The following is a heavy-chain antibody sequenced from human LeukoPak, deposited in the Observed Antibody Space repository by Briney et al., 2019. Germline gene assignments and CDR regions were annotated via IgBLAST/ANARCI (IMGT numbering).Heavy chain of an antibody. D-gene: IGHD3-10*01. J-gene: IGHJ5*02. Sequence: SETLSLTCAVYGGSFSGYSWSWIRQPPGKGLEWIGETDHSGSTNYNPSLKSRVTISVDTSKNQFSLKLNSVTAADTAVYYCARNKYYYGSGNYGVPNWFDPWGQGTLVTVSS. CDR2: TDHSGST. CDR1: GGSFSGYS. V-gene: IGHV4-34*01. CDR3: ARNKYYYGSGNYGVPNWFDP.